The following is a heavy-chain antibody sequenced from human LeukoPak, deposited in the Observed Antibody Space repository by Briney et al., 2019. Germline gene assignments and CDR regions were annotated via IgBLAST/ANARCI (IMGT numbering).Heavy chain of an antibody. J-gene: IGHJ3*02. CDR3: AREREVVVVPAAIGAFDI. V-gene: IGHV4-31*03. Sequence: PSQTLSLTCTVSGCTISSGGYYWSRIRQHPGKGLEWNGYIYCSGSTYYNPSLKSRVTISVDTSKNQFSLKLSSVAAADTAVYYCAREREVVVVPAAIGAFDIWGQGTMVTVSS. D-gene: IGHD2-2*01. CDR1: GCTISSGGYY. CDR2: IYCSGST.